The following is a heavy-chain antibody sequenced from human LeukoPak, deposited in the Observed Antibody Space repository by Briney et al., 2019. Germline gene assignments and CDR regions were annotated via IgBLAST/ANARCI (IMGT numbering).Heavy chain of an antibody. Sequence: GGSLRLSCAASGFTFTDAWMSWVRQPPGKGLEWVGRIKSKTDGGTTDYAAPVKGRFTISRDDSKNTLYLQMNSLKTEDTAVYYCTMPDVAGTSWPNDYWGQGTLVTVSS. CDR3: TMPDVAGTSWPNDY. CDR2: IKSKTDGGTT. V-gene: IGHV3-15*01. D-gene: IGHD2-2*01. J-gene: IGHJ4*02. CDR1: GFTFTDAW.